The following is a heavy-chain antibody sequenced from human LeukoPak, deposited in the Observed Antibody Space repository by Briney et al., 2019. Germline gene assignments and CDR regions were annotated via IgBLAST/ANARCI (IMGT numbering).Heavy chain of an antibody. V-gene: IGHV1-18*01. J-gene: IGHJ3*02. CDR2: ISGYNGNT. CDR3: ARGPYCGGDCSSSDSFDI. D-gene: IGHD2-21*02. CDR1: GYTFINYG. Sequence: ASVKVSCKASGYTFINYGVSWVRQAPGQGLEWMGWISGYNGNTNYAQNIKGRVTMTTDTSTSTGYLELRSLRSDDTAVYFCARGPYCGGDCSSSDSFDIWGQGTMVTVSS.